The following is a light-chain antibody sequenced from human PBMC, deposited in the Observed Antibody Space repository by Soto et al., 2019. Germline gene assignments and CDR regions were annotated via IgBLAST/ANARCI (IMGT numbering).Light chain of an antibody. CDR1: QSVSSN. CDR3: QQYQNWPLT. Sequence: EIVMTQSPATLSVSPGGRATLSGRASQSVSSNLAWYQQKPGQAPRLLIYGASTRATGFPARFSGSGSGTEFTLTISSLQSEDFAVYYCQQYQNWPLTFGGGTRVEIK. CDR2: GAS. V-gene: IGKV3-15*01. J-gene: IGKJ4*01.